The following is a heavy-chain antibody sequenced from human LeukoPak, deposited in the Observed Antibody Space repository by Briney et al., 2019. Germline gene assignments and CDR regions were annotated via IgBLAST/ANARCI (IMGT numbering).Heavy chain of an antibody. D-gene: IGHD3-3*01. J-gene: IGHJ4*02. V-gene: IGHV4-4*02. Sequence: PSGTLSLICGAAGGSISSSNGWTWNRQPPGMELEWIGEVHLDGRTNYNPSLEGRLTMSVDLSENHISLKLTSVTAADTAVYYCAREGGFYRPLDYTGQGTLVTVSS. CDR1: GGSISSSNG. CDR2: VHLDGRT. CDR3: AREGGFYRPLDY.